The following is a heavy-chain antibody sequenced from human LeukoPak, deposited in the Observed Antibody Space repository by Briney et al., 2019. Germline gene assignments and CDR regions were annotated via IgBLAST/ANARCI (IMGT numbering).Heavy chain of an antibody. J-gene: IGHJ4*02. CDR3: ARVAPPLGFDY. V-gene: IGHV3-21*06. Sequence: GGSLRLSCAASGFTFGAYSINWVRQAPGKGLEWVSSISSTSSYIYYADSMKGRFTISRDNAKNSLNLQMNSLRAEDTAVYYCARVAPPLGFDYWGQGTLVTVSS. CDR1: GFTFGAYS. CDR2: ISSTSSYI.